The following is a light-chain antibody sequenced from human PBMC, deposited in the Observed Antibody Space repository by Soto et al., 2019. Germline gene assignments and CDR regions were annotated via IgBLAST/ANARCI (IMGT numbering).Light chain of an antibody. Sequence: EIVLTQSLATLSLSLVVRATVSCRASQNISVYLAWYRQKPGQAPRLLIYAASNSATGIQARFSGSGSGTDFTLTISSLEPEDFAVYYCQQRSNSITFGQGTRVEIK. CDR1: QNISVY. CDR2: AAS. V-gene: IGKV3-11*01. J-gene: IGKJ5*01. CDR3: QQRSNSIT.